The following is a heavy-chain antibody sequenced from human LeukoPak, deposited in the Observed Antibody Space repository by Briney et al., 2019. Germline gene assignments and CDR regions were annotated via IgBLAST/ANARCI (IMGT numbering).Heavy chain of an antibody. V-gene: IGHV4-59*01. J-gene: IGHJ3*02. CDR3: ATLTGGDDAFDI. CDR1: GGTISSYY. D-gene: IGHD4-23*01. CDR2: IFYTGST. Sequence: SETLSLTCTVSGGTISSYYWSWIRQPPGKGLNWTRYIFYTGSTNYNPSLKSRVTISVLTSKNRFSLKLSSVTAADTAVYYCATLTGGDDAFDIWGQGTMVTVSS.